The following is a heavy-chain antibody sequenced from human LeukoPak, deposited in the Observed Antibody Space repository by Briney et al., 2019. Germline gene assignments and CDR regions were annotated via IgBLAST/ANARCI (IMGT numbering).Heavy chain of an antibody. CDR1: GGSISSSGYD. CDR3: ARRRGITIFGVVPRSWFDP. Sequence: SETLSLTCTVSGGSISSSGYDWGWIRQPPGKGREWIGMIFYMGSTYYNTSLKSRVTISVETSKNQFSLKLSSVNAADTAVYYCARRRGITIFGVVPRSWFDPWGQGTLVTVSS. CDR2: IFYMGST. J-gene: IGHJ5*02. V-gene: IGHV4-39*01. D-gene: IGHD3-3*01.